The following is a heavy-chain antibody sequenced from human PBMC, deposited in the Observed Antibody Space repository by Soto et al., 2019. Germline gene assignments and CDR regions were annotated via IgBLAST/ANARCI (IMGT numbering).Heavy chain of an antibody. CDR3: AGGDALLYWFDP. CDR2: IYYSGST. Sequence: SETLSLTCTVSGGSISSYYWNWIRQPPGKGLEWIGYIYYSGSTNYSPSLKSRVTISVDTSKNQFSLKLSSVTATDTAFYYCAGGDALLYWFDPWGQGTLVTVSS. D-gene: IGHD3-10*01. CDR1: GGSISSYY. J-gene: IGHJ5*02. V-gene: IGHV4-59*08.